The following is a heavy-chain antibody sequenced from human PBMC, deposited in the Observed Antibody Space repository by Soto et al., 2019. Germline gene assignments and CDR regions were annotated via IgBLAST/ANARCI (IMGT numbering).Heavy chain of an antibody. D-gene: IGHD4-17*01. CDR2: ISAYNGNT. J-gene: IGHJ6*02. Sequence: ASVKVSCKASGYTFTSYGISWVRQAPGQGIERMGWISAYNGNTNYAQKLQGRVTMTTDTSTSTAYMELRSLRSDDSAVYYCARVDGADYGDYGKHYYYYGMDVWGQGTTVTVSS. CDR3: ARVDGADYGDYGKHYYYYGMDV. V-gene: IGHV1-18*01. CDR1: GYTFTSYG.